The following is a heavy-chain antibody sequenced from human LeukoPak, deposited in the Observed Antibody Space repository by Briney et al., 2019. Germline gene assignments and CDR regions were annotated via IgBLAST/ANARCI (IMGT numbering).Heavy chain of an antibody. CDR3: AKEQLTSGYSFLTDY. J-gene: IGHJ4*02. Sequence: GRSLRLSCAASGFTFRSYGMHWVRQAPGKGLEWVAVISYDDGLNKYYADSVKGRFTISRDNSKNTLYLQMSSLRAEDTAMYYCAKEQLTSGYSFLTDYWGQGTLVTVSS. V-gene: IGHV3-30*18. CDR2: ISYDDGLNK. CDR1: GFTFRSYG. D-gene: IGHD5-18*01.